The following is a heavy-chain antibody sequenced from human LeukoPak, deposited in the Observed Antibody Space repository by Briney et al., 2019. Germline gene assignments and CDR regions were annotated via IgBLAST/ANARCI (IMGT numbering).Heavy chain of an antibody. CDR2: INPNSGGT. V-gene: IGHV1-2*02. CDR1: GYTFTGYY. CDR3: ARSGSYPSHYYYMDV. J-gene: IGHJ6*03. D-gene: IGHD1-26*01. Sequence: SVKVSCKASGYTFTGYYMHWVRQAPGQGREWMGWINPNSGGTNYAQKFQGRVTMTRETSIRTAYMELSRLRSDDTAVYYCARSGSYPSHYYYMDVWGKGTTVTVSS.